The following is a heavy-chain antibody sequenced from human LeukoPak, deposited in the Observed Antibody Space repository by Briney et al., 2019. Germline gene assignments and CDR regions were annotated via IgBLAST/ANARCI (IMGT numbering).Heavy chain of an antibody. D-gene: IGHD1-26*01. CDR2: ISAYNGNA. CDR3: ARDTRIYSGSNGGFDAFDI. J-gene: IGHJ3*02. Sequence: ASVKVSCKASGYTFTSYGISWVRQAPGQGLEWMGWISAYNGNANYAQKLQGRVTMTTDTSTSTAYMELRSLRSDDTAVYYCARDTRIYSGSNGGFDAFDIWGQGTMVTVSS. V-gene: IGHV1-18*01. CDR1: GYTFTSYG.